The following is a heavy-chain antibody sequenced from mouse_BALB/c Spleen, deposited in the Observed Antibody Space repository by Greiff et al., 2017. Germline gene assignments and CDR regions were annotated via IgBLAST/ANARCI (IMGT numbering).Heavy chain of an antibody. CDR1: GFNIKDYY. CDR2: IDPENGDT. Sequence: EVQLQQSGAELVRSGASVKLSCTASGFNIKDYYMHWVKQRPEQGLEWIGWIDPENGDTEYAPKFQGKATMPADTSSNTAYLQLSSLTSEDTAVYYCNAGRLRVADWGQGTLVTVSA. V-gene: IGHV14-4*02. D-gene: IGHD1-2*01. CDR3: NAGRLRVAD. J-gene: IGHJ3*01.